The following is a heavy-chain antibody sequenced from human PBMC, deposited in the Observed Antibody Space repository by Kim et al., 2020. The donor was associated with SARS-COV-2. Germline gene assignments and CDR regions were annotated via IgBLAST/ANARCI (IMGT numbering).Heavy chain of an antibody. D-gene: IGHD3-16*01. J-gene: IGHJ4*02. Sequence: VKGRFTISRDNSKNTLYLQMNSLRAEDTAVYYCARVPGGDGYNIGGYDDYWGQGTLVTVSS. V-gene: IGHV3-30*07. CDR3: ARVPGGDGYNIGGYDDY.